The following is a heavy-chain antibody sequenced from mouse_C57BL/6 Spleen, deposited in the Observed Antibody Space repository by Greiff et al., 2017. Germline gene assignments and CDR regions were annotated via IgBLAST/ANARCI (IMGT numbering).Heavy chain of an antibody. CDR2: IYPGSGST. CDR3: AGIYYYGSSGYAMDY. J-gene: IGHJ4*01. D-gene: IGHD1-1*01. CDR1: GYTFTSYW. V-gene: IGHV1-55*01. Sequence: QVHVKQPGAELVKPGASVKMSCKASGYTFTSYWITWVKQRPGQGLEWIGDIYPGSGSTNYNEKFKSKATLTVDTSSSTAYMQLSSLTSEDSAVYYCAGIYYYGSSGYAMDYWGQGTSVTVSS.